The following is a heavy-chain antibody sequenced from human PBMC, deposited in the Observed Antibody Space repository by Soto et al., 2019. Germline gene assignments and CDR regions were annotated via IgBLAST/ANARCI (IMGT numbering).Heavy chain of an antibody. CDR2: ISSSSSTI. J-gene: IGHJ3*02. CDR3: ARSGYCSGGSCHDAFDI. D-gene: IGHD2-15*01. Sequence: GSLRLSCAASGFTFSSYSMNWVRQAPGKGLEWVSYISSSSSTIYYADSVKGRFTISRDNAKNSLYLQMNSLRAEDTAVYYCARSGYCSGGSCHDAFDIWGQGTMVTVSS. CDR1: GFTFSSYS. V-gene: IGHV3-48*01.